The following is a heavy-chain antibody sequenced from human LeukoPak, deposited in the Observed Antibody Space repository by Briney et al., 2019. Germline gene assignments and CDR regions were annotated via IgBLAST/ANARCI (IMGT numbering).Heavy chain of an antibody. Sequence: SETLSLTCTVSGGSISSCSYYWGWIRPPPGKGLEWIGSIYYSRSTHYNPALKSRATISVDTSKNQSSLKLSPVTAADTAEYYCARIDSSLGAEAFDIWGQGTMVTVSS. V-gene: IGHV4-39*01. CDR1: GGSISSCSYY. CDR3: ARIDSSLGAEAFDI. D-gene: IGHD3-22*01. J-gene: IGHJ3*02. CDR2: IYYSRST.